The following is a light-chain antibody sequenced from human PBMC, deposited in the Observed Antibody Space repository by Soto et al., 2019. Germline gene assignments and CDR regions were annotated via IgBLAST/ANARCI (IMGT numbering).Light chain of an antibody. J-gene: IGLJ2*01. CDR2: EVS. V-gene: IGLV2-14*01. CDR3: SSYTSSSTL. Sequence: QSALTQPASVSGSPGQSITIACTGTSSDVGGYNYVSWYQQHPGKAPKLMIYEVSNRPSGVSNRFSGSKSGNTASLTISGLQAEDEADYYCSSYTSSSTLFGVGTQVTVL. CDR1: SSDVGGYNY.